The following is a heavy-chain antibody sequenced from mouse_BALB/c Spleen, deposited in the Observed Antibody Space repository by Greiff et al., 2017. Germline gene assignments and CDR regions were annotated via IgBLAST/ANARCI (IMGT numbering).Heavy chain of an antibody. Sequence: VPLQHSGAELVKPGASVKLSCTASGFNIKDTYLHWVKQRPEQGLEWIGRIDPANGNTKYDPKFQGKATITADTSSNTAYLQLSSLTSEDTAVYYGARDGNYAGCANGGQGTLVTVAA. J-gene: IGHJ3*01. CDR1: GFNIKDTY. V-gene: IGHV14-3*02. CDR3: ARDGNYAGCAN. D-gene: IGHD2-1*01. CDR2: IDPANGNT.